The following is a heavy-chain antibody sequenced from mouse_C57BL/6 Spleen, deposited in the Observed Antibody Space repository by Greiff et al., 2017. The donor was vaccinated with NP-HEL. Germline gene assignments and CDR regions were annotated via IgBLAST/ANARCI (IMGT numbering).Heavy chain of an antibody. CDR3: APFITTVPY. V-gene: IGHV1-64*01. J-gene: IGHJ2*01. D-gene: IGHD1-1*01. CDR2: IHPNSGST. CDR1: GYTFTSYW. Sequence: VQRVESGAELVKPGASVKLSCKASGYTFTSYWMHWVKQRPGQGLEWIGMIHPNSGSTNYNEKFKSKATLTVDKSSSTAYMQLSSLTSEDSAVYYCAPFITTVPYWGQGTTLTVSS.